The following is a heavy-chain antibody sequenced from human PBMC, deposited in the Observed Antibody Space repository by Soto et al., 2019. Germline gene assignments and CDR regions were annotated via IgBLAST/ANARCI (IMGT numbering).Heavy chain of an antibody. Sequence: GGSLRLSCAASGFSFSSYAMHWVRQAPGKGLEWVAVISYDGSNKYYADSVKGRFTISRDNSKNTLYLQMNSLRAEDTAVYYCARDGSFDYGDPNWYFDLWGRGTLVTVSS. D-gene: IGHD4-17*01. CDR1: GFSFSSYA. CDR2: ISYDGSNK. V-gene: IGHV3-30-3*01. CDR3: ARDGSFDYGDPNWYFDL. J-gene: IGHJ2*01.